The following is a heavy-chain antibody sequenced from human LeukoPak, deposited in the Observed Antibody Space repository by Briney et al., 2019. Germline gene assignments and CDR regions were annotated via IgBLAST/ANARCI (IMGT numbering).Heavy chain of an antibody. V-gene: IGHV3-48*03. D-gene: IGHD6-13*01. J-gene: IGHJ6*02. CDR2: ISSSGSTI. Sequence: QPGGSLRLSCAASGFTFSSYEMNWVRQAPGKGLEWVSYISSSGSTIYYTDSVKGRFTISRDNAKNSLYLQMNSLRAEDTAVYYCARDRGSSWSDYYYYYGMDVWGQGTTVTVSS. CDR1: GFTFSSYE. CDR3: ARDRGSSWSDYYYYYGMDV.